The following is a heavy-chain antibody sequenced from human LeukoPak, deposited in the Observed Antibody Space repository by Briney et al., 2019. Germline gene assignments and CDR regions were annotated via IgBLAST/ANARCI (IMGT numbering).Heavy chain of an antibody. CDR1: GFSFSSFA. CDR3: ARIGVAGANSDY. D-gene: IGHD6-19*01. J-gene: IGHJ4*02. CDR2: ISGGGVGT. Sequence: QAGGSLRLSCAASGFSFSSFAMTWVRQAPGKGLEWASAISGGGVGTYYADSMKGRFTISRDNSKNTLHLQMNSLRADDTAVYYCARIGVAGANSDYWGQGTLVTVSS. V-gene: IGHV3-23*01.